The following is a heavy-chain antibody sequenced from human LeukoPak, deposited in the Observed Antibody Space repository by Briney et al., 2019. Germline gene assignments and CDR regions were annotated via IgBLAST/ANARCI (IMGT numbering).Heavy chain of an antibody. CDR2: IKQDGSEK. V-gene: IGHV3-7*01. CDR1: GLTFSSYW. Sequence: GGSLRLSCAASGLTFSSYWMSWVRQAPGKGLEWVANIKQDGSEKYYVDSVKGRFTISRDNAKSSLYLQMNSLRAEDTAVYYCARDSPPARPYYYYYYMDVWGKGTTVTVSS. CDR3: ARDSPPARPYYYYYYMDV. J-gene: IGHJ6*03. D-gene: IGHD2-2*01.